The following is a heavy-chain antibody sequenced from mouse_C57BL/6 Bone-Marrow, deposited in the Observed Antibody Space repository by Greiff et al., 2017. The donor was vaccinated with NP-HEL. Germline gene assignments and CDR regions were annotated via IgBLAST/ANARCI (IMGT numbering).Heavy chain of an antibody. V-gene: IGHV1-72*01. CDR1: GYTFTSYW. CDR2: IDPNSGGT. CDR3: ARQFSIPNYYGSSYPAWFAY. Sequence: VQLQQPGAELVKPGASVKLSCKASGYTFTSYWMHWVKQRPGRGLEWIGRIDPNSGGTTYNEKFKSKATLTVDKPSSTAYMQLSSLTSEDSAVYYCARQFSIPNYYGSSYPAWFAYWGQGTLVTVSA. J-gene: IGHJ3*01. D-gene: IGHD1-1*01.